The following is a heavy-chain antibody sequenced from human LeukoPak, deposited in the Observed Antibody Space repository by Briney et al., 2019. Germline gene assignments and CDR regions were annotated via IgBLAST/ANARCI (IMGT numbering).Heavy chain of an antibody. Sequence: SETLSLTCTVSGGSISSSIYYWGWIRQPPGQGLEWIGTIYYSGSTYYNPSLKSRVTISVDTSKNQSSLKLSSVTAADTAVYYCARYVLSVAGTSLWGQGTLVTVSS. CDR1: GGSISSSIYY. V-gene: IGHV4-39*01. CDR3: ARYVLSVAGTSL. D-gene: IGHD6-19*01. J-gene: IGHJ4*02. CDR2: IYYSGST.